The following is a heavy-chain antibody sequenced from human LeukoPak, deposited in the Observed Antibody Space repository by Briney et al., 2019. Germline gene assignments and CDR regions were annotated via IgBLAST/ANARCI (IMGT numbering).Heavy chain of an antibody. V-gene: IGHV1-69*13. Sequence: ASVKVSCKASGGTFSSYAISWVRQAPGQGLEWMGGIIPIFGTANYAQKFQGRVTITADESTSTAYMEPGSLRSEDTAVYYCARDRYDSSGYYVDYWGQGTLVTVSS. CDR1: GGTFSSYA. J-gene: IGHJ4*02. CDR2: IIPIFGTA. CDR3: ARDRYDSSGYYVDY. D-gene: IGHD3-22*01.